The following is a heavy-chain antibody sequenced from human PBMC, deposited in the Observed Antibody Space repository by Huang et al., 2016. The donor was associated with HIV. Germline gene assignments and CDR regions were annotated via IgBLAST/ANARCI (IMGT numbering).Heavy chain of an antibody. CDR2: INHSGSN. V-gene: IGHV4-34*01. Sequence: QVQLQQWGAGLLKPSETLSLTCAVYGGSFSGYYCSWIRQPPGKGLEWIWEINHSGSNNYNPSLKSRVTISVDTSNTQFSLKLNSVTAAETAVYYCARGPDYYDSSGREAFDIWGQGTMVTVSS. D-gene: IGHD3-22*01. CDR3: ARGPDYYDSSGREAFDI. J-gene: IGHJ3*02. CDR1: GGSFSGYY.